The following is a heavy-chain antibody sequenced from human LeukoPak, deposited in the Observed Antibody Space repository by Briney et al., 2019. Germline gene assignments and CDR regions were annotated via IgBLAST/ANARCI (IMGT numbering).Heavy chain of an antibody. CDR3: ARVHCSGGSCYADAFDI. CDR2: IYHSGST. CDR1: GGSISSYY. Sequence: SETLSLTCTVSGGSISSYYWSWIRQPPGKGLEWIGYIYHSGSTNYNPSLKSRVTISVDTSKNQFSLKLRSVTAADTAVYYCARVHCSGGSCYADAFDIWGQATMVTVSS. J-gene: IGHJ3*02. V-gene: IGHV4-59*01. D-gene: IGHD2-15*01.